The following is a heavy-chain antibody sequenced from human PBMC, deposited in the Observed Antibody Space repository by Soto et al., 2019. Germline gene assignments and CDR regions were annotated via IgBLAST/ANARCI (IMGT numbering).Heavy chain of an antibody. CDR2: ISADNGNT. D-gene: IGHD2-2*01. J-gene: IGHJ2*01. CDR1: GYTFTSYG. CDR3: ARGSRYQLHSPGWYFDL. V-gene: IGHV1-18*01. Sequence: QVQLVQSGAEVKKPGASVKVSCKASGYTFTSYGISWVRQAPGQGLEWMGWISADNGNTNYAQKLQGRVTMTTDTSTSTAYMELRSLRSDDTAVYYCARGSRYQLHSPGWYFDLWGRGTLVTVSS.